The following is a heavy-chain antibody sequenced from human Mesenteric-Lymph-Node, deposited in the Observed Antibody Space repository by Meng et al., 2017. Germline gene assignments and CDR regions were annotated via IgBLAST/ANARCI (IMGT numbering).Heavy chain of an antibody. D-gene: IGHD1-26*01. Sequence: SVKVSCKASGGTFSSYAISWVRQAPGQGLEWMGGIIPLLGTSNYAQKFQGRVTITADESTSTAYMELSSLRSEDTAVYYCASPRYSGSYYVYYFDYWGQGTLVTVSS. CDR1: GGTFSSYA. CDR2: IIPLLGTS. CDR3: ASPRYSGSYYVYYFDY. J-gene: IGHJ4*02. V-gene: IGHV1-69*13.